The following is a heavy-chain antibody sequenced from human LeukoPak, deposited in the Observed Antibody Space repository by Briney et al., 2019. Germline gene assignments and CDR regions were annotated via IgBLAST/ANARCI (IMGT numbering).Heavy chain of an antibody. D-gene: IGHD3/OR15-3a*01. CDR3: ARVDWSAVYYYYGMDV. CDR1: GGSFSGYY. V-gene: IGHV4-34*01. J-gene: IGHJ6*02. Sequence: PSETLSPTCAVYGGSFSGYYWSWIRQRPGKGLEWIGEINHSGSTNYNPSLKSRVTISVDTSKNQFSLKLRSVTAADTAVYYCARVDWSAVYYYYGMDVWGQGTTVTVSS. CDR2: INHSGST.